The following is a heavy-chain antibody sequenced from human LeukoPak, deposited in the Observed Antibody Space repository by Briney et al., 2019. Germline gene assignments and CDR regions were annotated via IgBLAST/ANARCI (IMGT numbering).Heavy chain of an antibody. D-gene: IGHD5-12*01. CDR1: GFTFSSYR. CDR3: ARGHIGMDV. CDR2: ISSSSSTI. V-gene: IGHV3-48*04. J-gene: IGHJ6*04. Sequence: GGSLRLSCAASGFTFSSYRMNWVRQAPGKGLEWVSYISSSSSTIYYADSVKGRFTISRDNAKNSLDLQMNRLRAEDTAVYYCARGHIGMDVWGKGTTVTVSS.